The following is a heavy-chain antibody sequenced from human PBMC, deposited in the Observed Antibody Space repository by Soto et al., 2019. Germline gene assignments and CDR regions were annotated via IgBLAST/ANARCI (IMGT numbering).Heavy chain of an antibody. CDR2: IYYSGTA. D-gene: IGHD3-3*01. CDR3: ARGFSTDFDW. J-gene: IGHJ5*01. CDR1: GDSISSGRYY. V-gene: IGHV4-31*03. Sequence: PSETLSLTCNVSGDSISSGRYYWSWIRQHPEKGLEWIGYIYYSGTAQYSPSFKSRITMSVGTSKSQFSLKMTSLTAAETAIYYCARGFSTDFDW.